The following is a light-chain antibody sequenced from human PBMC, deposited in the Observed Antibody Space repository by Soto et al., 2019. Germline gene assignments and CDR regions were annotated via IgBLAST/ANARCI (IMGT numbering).Light chain of an antibody. V-gene: IGKV3-11*01. CDR2: GSS. J-gene: IGKJ4*01. Sequence: EIVLTQSPATLSLSPGERATLSCRASQSISSHLAWYQQKPGQAPRLLIYGSSNRATGIPARFSGRGSETDFTLTISSLEPEDFAVYYCQQRINWPLTFGGGTKVEIK. CDR3: QQRINWPLT. CDR1: QSISSH.